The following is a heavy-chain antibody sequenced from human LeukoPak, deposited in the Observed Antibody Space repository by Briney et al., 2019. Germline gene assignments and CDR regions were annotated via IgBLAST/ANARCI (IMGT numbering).Heavy chain of an antibody. CDR1: GYTFTSYG. J-gene: IGHJ4*02. V-gene: IGHV1-18*01. CDR2: ISAYNGNT. CDR3: ARGVGNCSGGSCYSPRFLVY. D-gene: IGHD2-15*01. Sequence: GASVKVSCKASGYTFTSYGISWVRQAPGQGLEWMGWISAYNGNTNYAQKLQGRVTMTTDTSTSTAYMELRSLRSDDTAVYYCARGVGNCSGGSCYSPRFLVYWGQGTLVTVSS.